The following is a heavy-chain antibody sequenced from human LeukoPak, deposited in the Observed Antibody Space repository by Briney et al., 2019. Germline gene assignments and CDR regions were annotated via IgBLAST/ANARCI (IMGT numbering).Heavy chain of an antibody. CDR2: ISYDGSNK. CDR1: GFTFSSYA. V-gene: IGHV3-30-3*01. Sequence: GGSLRLSCAASGFTFSSYAMHWVRQAPGKGLEWVAVISYDGSNKYYADSVKGRFTISGDNSKNTLYLQMNSLRAEDTAVYYCARGRLEMATTWGQGTLVTVSS. CDR3: ARGRLEMATT. D-gene: IGHD5-24*01. J-gene: IGHJ5*02.